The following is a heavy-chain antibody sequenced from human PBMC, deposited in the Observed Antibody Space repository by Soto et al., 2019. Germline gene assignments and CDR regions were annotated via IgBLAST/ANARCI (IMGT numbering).Heavy chain of an antibody. J-gene: IGHJ6*02. CDR3: ARGENNLDYYGMDV. Sequence: SVTLSLPCAVYGGSFSGYNWSQNHQPPGKGLEWIWEINHSGSTNYNPSLKSRVTISVDTSKNQFSLKLSSVTAADTAVYYWARGENNLDYYGMDVWGQGTTVTVSS. D-gene: IGHD1-1*01. CDR1: GGSFSGYN. CDR2: INHSGST. V-gene: IGHV4-34*01.